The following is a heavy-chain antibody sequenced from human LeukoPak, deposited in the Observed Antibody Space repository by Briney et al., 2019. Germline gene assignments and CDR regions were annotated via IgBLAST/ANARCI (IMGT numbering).Heavy chain of an antibody. J-gene: IGHJ4*02. D-gene: IGHD3-9*01. CDR1: GFTFSSYA. CDR2: ISYDGSNK. V-gene: IGHV3-30-3*01. Sequence: GGSLRLSCAASGFTFSSYAMHWVRQAPGKGLEWVAVISYDGSNKYYADSVKGRFTISRDNSKNTLYLQMNSLRAEDTAVYYCAREDFDWLFSDYWGQGALVTVSS. CDR3: AREDFDWLFSDY.